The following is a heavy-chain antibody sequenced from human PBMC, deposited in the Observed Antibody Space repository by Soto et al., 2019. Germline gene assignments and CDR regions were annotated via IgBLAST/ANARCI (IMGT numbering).Heavy chain of an antibody. V-gene: IGHV1-69*13. CDR1: GGTFSSYA. D-gene: IGHD4-17*01. CDR2: IIPIFGTA. CDR3: ARDHSYGDGGGIAEYFQH. J-gene: IGHJ1*01. Sequence: GASVKVSCKASGGTFSSYAISWVRQAPGQGLEWMGGIIPIFGTANYAQKFQGRVTITADESTSTAYMELSSLRSEDTAVYYCARDHSYGDGGGIAEYFQHWGQGTLVTVSS.